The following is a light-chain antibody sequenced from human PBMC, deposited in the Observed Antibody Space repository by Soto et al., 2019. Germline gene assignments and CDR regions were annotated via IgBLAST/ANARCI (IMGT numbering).Light chain of an antibody. CDR2: DAF. V-gene: IGKV3-11*01. J-gene: IGKJ4*01. CDR3: RQRNRWPPVT. CDR1: PSVSNS. Sequence: ESVLTQSPATLSLSPGERATLSCRASPSVSNSLAWYQHKPGQAPRLLIYDAFNRATGVPTRFSGSGSGTDFTLTISSLEPEDFAVYYCRQRNRWPPVTFGGGTKVDIK.